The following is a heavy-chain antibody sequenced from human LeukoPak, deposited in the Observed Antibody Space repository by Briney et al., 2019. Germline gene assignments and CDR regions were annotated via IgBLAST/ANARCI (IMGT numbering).Heavy chain of an antibody. V-gene: IGHV3-49*04. J-gene: IGHJ4*02. CDR2: IRSKAYGGTT. CDR3: TRGKDVVVPAAIEYYFDY. D-gene: IGHD2-2*02. CDR1: GFTFGDYA. Sequence: GGSLRLSCTASGFTFGDYAMSWVRQAPGKGLEWVGFIRSKAYGGTTEYVASVKGRFTISRDDSKSIAYLQMNSLKTEDTAVYYCTRGKDVVVPAAIEYYFDYWGQGTLVTVSS.